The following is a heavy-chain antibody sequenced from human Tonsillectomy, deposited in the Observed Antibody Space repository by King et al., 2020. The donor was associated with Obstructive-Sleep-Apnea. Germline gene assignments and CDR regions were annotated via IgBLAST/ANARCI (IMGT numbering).Heavy chain of an antibody. J-gene: IGHJ4*02. CDR2: IKSKAYGGTS. D-gene: IGHD5-18*01. V-gene: IGHV3-49*03. CDR1: GFTFGDYA. CDR3: TRGASYGYDY. Sequence: DVQLVESGGGLIQPGRSLRLSCTTSGFTFGDYAMSWFRQAPGKGLEWVGFIKSKAYGGTSVYAASVKGRFTISRDDSKSIAYLQMNSLTTEDTAVYYCTRGASYGYDYWGQGTLVTVSS.